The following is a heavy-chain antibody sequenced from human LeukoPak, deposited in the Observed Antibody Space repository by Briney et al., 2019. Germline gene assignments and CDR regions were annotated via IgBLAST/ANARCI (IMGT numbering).Heavy chain of an antibody. V-gene: IGHV1-69*04. J-gene: IGHJ5*02. Sequence: ASVKVSCKASGYTFTSYYMHWVRQAPGQGLEWMGRIIPILGIANYAQKFQGRATITADKSTSTAYMELSSLRSEDTAVYYCARDQIIAVAGTNWFDPWGQGTLVTVSS. CDR1: GYTFTSYY. CDR2: IIPILGIA. D-gene: IGHD6-19*01. CDR3: ARDQIIAVAGTNWFDP.